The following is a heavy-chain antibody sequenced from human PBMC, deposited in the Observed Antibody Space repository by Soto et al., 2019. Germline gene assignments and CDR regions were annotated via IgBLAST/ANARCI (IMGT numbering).Heavy chain of an antibody. V-gene: IGHV1-8*01. CDR1: GYTFTSYD. Sequence: QVQLVQSGAEVKKPGASVKVSCKASGYTFTSYDINWVRQATGQGLEWMGWMNPNSGNTGYAQKFQGRVTMTRNTSISTAYMELSSLRSEGTAVYYCARGGGMETHYDFWSGYYGDYWGQGTLVTVSS. J-gene: IGHJ4*02. D-gene: IGHD3-3*01. CDR2: MNPNSGNT. CDR3: ARGGGMETHYDFWSGYYGDY.